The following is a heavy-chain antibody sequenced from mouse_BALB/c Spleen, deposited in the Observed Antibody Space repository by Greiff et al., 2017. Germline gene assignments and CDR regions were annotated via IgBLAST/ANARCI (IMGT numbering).Heavy chain of an antibody. J-gene: IGHJ3*01. D-gene: IGHD2-14*01. CDR2: IDPENGDT. Sequence: VQLQQSGAELVRSGASVKLSCTASGFNITDYYMHWVKQRPEQGLEWIGWIDPENGDTEYAPKFQGKATMTADTSSNTAYLQLSSLTSEDTAVYYCNAGYRYDVAYWGQGTLVTVSA. CDR1: GFNITDYY. CDR3: NAGYRYDVAY. V-gene: IGHV14-4*02.